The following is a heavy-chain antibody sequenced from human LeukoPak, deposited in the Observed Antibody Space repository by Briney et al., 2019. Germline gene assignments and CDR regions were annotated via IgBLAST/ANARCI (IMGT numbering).Heavy chain of an antibody. CDR1: GYTFTSYY. CDR3: ARGGWSGDSSSWFPSWFDP. D-gene: IGHD6-13*01. J-gene: IGHJ5*02. Sequence: GASVKVSCKASGYTFTSYYMNWVRQAPGQGLEWMGGIIPIFVTANYAQKFQGRVTITADESTSTAYMELSSLRSEDTAVYYCARGGWSGDSSSWFPSWFDPWGQGTLVTVSS. CDR2: IIPIFVTA. V-gene: IGHV1-69*13.